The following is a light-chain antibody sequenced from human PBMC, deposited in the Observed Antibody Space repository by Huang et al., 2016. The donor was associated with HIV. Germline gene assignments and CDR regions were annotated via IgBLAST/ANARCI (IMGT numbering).Light chain of an antibody. Sequence: EIVLPQSPGTLSLSPGERAPLSCRASQSVSSSYLAWYQQTPGQAPRLLFYGASSRATGIPDRFSGSGSGTDFTLTISRLEPEDFAVYYCQQYDSSPWTFGQGTKVEIK. CDR3: QQYDSSPWT. CDR1: QSVSSSY. J-gene: IGKJ1*01. V-gene: IGKV3-20*01. CDR2: GAS.